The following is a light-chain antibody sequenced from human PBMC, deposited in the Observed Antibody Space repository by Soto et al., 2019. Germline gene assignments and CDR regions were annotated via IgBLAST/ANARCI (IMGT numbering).Light chain of an antibody. CDR2: SSS. CDR1: QSVSGS. V-gene: IGKV3-11*01. CDR3: QQYGSSPQT. Sequence: EIVLTQSPATLSLSPGERATLSCRASQSVSGSLAWYQQKPGQSPRLLIYSSSNRATGIPARFSGSGSGTDFTLTISSLEPEDFAVYYCQQYGSSPQTFGQGTKVEIK. J-gene: IGKJ1*01.